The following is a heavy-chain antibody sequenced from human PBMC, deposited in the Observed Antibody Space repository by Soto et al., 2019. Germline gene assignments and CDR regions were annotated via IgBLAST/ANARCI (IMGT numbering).Heavy chain of an antibody. V-gene: IGHV4-59*08. J-gene: IGHJ4*02. CDR1: GTSISDYY. Sequence: SETLSLTCTVSGTSISDYYWSWIRQPPGKGLEWIGYIFYSGSTNYNPSLKSRVTISVDTSKNQFSLKLSSVTAADTAVYYCARLYGDYPYYFDYWGQGTLVTVSS. CDR3: ARLYGDYPYYFDY. CDR2: IFYSGST. D-gene: IGHD4-17*01.